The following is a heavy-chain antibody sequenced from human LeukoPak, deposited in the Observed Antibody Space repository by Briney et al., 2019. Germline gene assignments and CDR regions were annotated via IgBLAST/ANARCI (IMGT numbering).Heavy chain of an antibody. V-gene: IGHV3-7*01. Sequence: RGCLRLSCAASGFTFSSYWMTWGRPAPGEGLEWVATIRQDGSEKNYMGSVKGRFTIARNNDENALYLQMSNLRVEYTAAYGCRRQNRAYFFGHWGQGTLVTVSS. CDR3: RRQNRAYFFGH. D-gene: IGHD3-3*01. CDR1: GFTFSSYW. J-gene: IGHJ1*01. CDR2: IRQDGSEK.